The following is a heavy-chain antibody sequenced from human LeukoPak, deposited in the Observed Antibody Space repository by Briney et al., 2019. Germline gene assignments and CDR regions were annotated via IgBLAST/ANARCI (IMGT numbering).Heavy chain of an antibody. J-gene: IGHJ4*02. V-gene: IGHV4-39*07. CDR2: IYYSGST. Sequence: SETLSLTCTVSGGSISSSSYYWGWIRQPPGKGLEWIGSIYYSGSTYYNPSLKSRVTISVDTSKNQFSLKLSSVTAADTAVYYCARVIIVNYDSSGYYSVLTYFDYWGQGTLVTVSS. D-gene: IGHD3-22*01. CDR3: ARVIIVNYDSSGYYSVLTYFDY. CDR1: GGSISSSSYY.